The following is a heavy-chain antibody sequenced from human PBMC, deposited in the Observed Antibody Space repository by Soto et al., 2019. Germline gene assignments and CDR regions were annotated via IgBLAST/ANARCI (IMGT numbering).Heavy chain of an antibody. CDR1: GFIFSDYS. D-gene: IGHD1-26*01. CDR2: ISSSGDAI. CDR3: ARDHGGRTWFVGVYYFFGMDV. J-gene: IGHJ6*02. Sequence: EVQLVESGGDLVQPGGSLRLSCAASGFIFSDYSMTWVRQAPGRGLEFVSHISSSGDAIFYAESVKGRFTVSRDNAKNSLSLQMNSLRDDDTAVYFCARDHGGRTWFVGVYYFFGMDVWDQGTAVTVSS. V-gene: IGHV3-48*02.